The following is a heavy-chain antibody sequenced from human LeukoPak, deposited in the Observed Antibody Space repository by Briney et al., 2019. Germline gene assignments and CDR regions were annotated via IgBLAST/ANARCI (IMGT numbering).Heavy chain of an antibody. CDR2: ISGSGGST. CDR1: GFTFSSYA. CDR3: AKTGWYMGGFDY. Sequence: GGSLRLSCAASGFTFSSYAMSWVRQAPGKGLEWVSAISGSGGSTYYADSVKSRFTISRDNSKNTLYLQMNSLRAEDTAVYYCAKTGWYMGGFDYWGQGTLVTVSS. V-gene: IGHV3-23*01. D-gene: IGHD6-19*01. J-gene: IGHJ4*02.